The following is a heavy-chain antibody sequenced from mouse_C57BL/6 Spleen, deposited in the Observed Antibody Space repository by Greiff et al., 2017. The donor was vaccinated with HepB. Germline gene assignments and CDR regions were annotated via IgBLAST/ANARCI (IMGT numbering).Heavy chain of an antibody. V-gene: IGHV1-9*01. CDR2: ILTGSGST. Sequence: VKLMESGAELMKPGASVKLSCKATGYTFTGYWIEWVKQRPGHGLEWIGEILTGSGSTNYNEKFKGKATFTADTSSNTAYMQLSSLTTEDSAIYYCARSYGSSYWAWFAYWGQGTLVTVSA. CDR1: GYTFTGYW. CDR3: ARSYGSSYWAWFAY. J-gene: IGHJ3*01. D-gene: IGHD1-1*01.